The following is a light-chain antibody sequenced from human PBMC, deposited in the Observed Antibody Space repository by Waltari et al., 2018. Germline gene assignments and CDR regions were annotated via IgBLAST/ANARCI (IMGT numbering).Light chain of an antibody. CDR1: QNIFYSSNNKNY. CDR2: WAS. J-gene: IGKJ2*03. V-gene: IGKV4-1*01. Sequence: DIVMNQSPDSLAVSLGERASINCTSSQNIFYSSNNKNYLAWYQQKPGQPPKLLIYWASTRESGVPARFSGSGSGTDFTLTISSLQAEDVAIYYCQQYFSTPYSFGQGTKLEI. CDR3: QQYFSTPYS.